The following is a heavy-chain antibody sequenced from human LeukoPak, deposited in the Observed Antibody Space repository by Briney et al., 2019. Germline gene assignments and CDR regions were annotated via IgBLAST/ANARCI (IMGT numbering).Heavy chain of an antibody. J-gene: IGHJ4*02. CDR1: GFTFSSYS. Sequence: GGSLRLSCAASGFTFSSYSMNWVRQAPGKGLEWVPYISSSSSTMYYADSVKGRFTNSRDNAKNSLYLQMNSLRAEDTAVYYCAKDHGGIAVAGPFDYWGQGTLVTVSS. CDR2: ISSSSSTM. V-gene: IGHV3-48*04. CDR3: AKDHGGIAVAGPFDY. D-gene: IGHD6-19*01.